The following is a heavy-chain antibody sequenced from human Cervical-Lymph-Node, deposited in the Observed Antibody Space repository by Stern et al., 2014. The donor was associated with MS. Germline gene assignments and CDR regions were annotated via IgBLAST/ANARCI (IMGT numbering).Heavy chain of an antibody. J-gene: IGHJ4*02. V-gene: IGHV1-2*02. D-gene: IGHD4-11*01. CDR1: GYTFTGYY. CDR3: ARDLADYRYYFDS. Sequence: VQLEESGTDVMKPGASAKVSWEASGYTFTGYYIHWVRQAPGQGLAWMGGINPATGATTYAQNLQGRVTMTRDTSISTAYMVLTRLSSDDTAVYYCARDLADYRYYFDSWGQGTLVTVSS. CDR2: INPATGAT.